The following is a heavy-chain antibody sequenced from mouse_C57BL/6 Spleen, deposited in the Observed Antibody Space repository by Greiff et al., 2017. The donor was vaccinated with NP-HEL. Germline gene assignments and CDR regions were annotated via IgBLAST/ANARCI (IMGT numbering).Heavy chain of an antibody. Sequence: EVQLQESGPGLVKPSQSLSLTCSVTGYSITSGYYWNWIRQFPGNKLEWMGYISYDGSNNYNPSLKNRISITRDTSKNQFFLKLNSVTTEDTATYYCARDYGSSSYYAMDYWGQGTSVTVSS. D-gene: IGHD1-1*01. CDR1: GYSITSGYY. CDR2: ISYDGSN. V-gene: IGHV3-6*01. J-gene: IGHJ4*01. CDR3: ARDYGSSSYYAMDY.